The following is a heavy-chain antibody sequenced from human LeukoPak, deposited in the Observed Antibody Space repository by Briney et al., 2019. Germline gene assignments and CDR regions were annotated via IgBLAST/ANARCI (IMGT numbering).Heavy chain of an antibody. J-gene: IGHJ4*02. V-gene: IGHV4-59*01. CDR2: IYYSGST. Sequence: KASETLSLTCTVSGGSISSYYWSRIRQPPGKGLEWIGYIYYSGSTNYNPSLKSRVTISVDTSKNQFSLKLSSVTAADTAVYYCARFTYSGSYYFDYWGQGTLVTVSS. D-gene: IGHD1-26*01. CDR3: ARFTYSGSYYFDY. CDR1: GGSISSYY.